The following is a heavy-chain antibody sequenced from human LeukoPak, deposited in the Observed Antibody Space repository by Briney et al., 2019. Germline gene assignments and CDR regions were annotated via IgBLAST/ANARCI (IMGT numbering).Heavy chain of an antibody. CDR1: GGSVSSGSYY. CDR3: ARGRWLPNAFDI. CDR2: IYYSGST. D-gene: IGHD5-24*01. J-gene: IGHJ3*02. Sequence: SETLSLTCTVSGGSVSSGSYYWSWIRQPPGKGLEWIGYIYYSGSTNYNPSLKSRVTISVDTSKNQFSLKLSSVTAADTAVYYCARGRWLPNAFDIWGQGTMVTVFS. V-gene: IGHV4-61*01.